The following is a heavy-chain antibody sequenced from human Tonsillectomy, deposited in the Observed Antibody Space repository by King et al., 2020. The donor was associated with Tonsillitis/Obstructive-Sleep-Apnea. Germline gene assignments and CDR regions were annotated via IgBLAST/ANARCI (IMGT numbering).Heavy chain of an antibody. CDR2: ISWNSGSI. D-gene: IGHD6-13*01. Sequence: QLVQSGGGLVQPGRSLRLSCAASGFNFDDYAMHWVRHAPGKGLEWVSGISWNSGSIGYADSVKGRFTISRDNAKNSLYLQMNSLRVEDTALYYCAKGAAGGTEYYFDYWGQGTLVTVSS. CDR1: GFNFDDYA. J-gene: IGHJ4*02. CDR3: AKGAAGGTEYYFDY. V-gene: IGHV3-9*01.